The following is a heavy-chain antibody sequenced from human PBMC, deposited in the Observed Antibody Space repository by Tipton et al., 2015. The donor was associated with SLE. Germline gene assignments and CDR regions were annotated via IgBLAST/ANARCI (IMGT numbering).Heavy chain of an antibody. J-gene: IGHJ4*02. Sequence: SLRLSCAASGLTFSNHAMSWVRQAPGRGLEWVSIIYSGGYTHHADSVKGRFTISRDSSKNTLYLQMNSLRTEDTAVYYCARDLGYNDGNSDFVWGQGTLVTVSS. CDR2: IYSGGYT. V-gene: IGHV3-53*05. CDR1: GLTFSNHA. CDR3: ARDLGYNDGNSDFV. D-gene: IGHD1-14*01.